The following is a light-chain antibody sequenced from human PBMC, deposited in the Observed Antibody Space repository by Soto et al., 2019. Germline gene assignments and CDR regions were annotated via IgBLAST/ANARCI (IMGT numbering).Light chain of an antibody. J-gene: IGKJ1*01. CDR3: QQYNNWRT. CDR2: GAS. V-gene: IGKV3-15*01. CDR1: QSVSNN. Sequence: EIVMTHSPAALSVSPGERATLSCRASQSVSNNLAWYHQKPGQAPRLLIYGASTRATAIPARFSGSGSGTEFTLTISSLQSEDFAVYYCQQYNNWRTFGQGTKVDIK.